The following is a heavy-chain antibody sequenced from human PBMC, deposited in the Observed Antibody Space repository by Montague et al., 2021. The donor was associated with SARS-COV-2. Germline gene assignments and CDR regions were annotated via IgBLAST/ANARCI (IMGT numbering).Heavy chain of an antibody. Sequence: CAISGDSASSNRAAWNWNRQSPSRGLEWLGRTYYRSKWYNEYAVSVNSRITINPDTSKNQFSLQVNSVTPEDTAVYYCARGADRYYFYGMDVWGQGTTVTVPS. CDR2: TYYRSKWYN. J-gene: IGHJ6*02. D-gene: IGHD6-19*01. V-gene: IGHV6-1*01. CDR3: ARGADRYYFYGMDV. CDR1: GDSASSNRAA.